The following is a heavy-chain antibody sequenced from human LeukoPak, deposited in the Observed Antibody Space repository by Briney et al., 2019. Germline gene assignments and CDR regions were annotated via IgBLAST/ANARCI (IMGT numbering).Heavy chain of an antibody. Sequence: PGGSLRLSCAVSGFTFSSYGMLWVRHAPGKGLVWVSRLNNDGSSTSYADSVRGRFIISRDNAKNTLYLQMNSLRPEDTAVYYCARERHCTSTSCYSKWFDPWGQGTLVTVSS. CDR2: LNNDGSST. V-gene: IGHV3-74*01. CDR1: GFTFSSYG. CDR3: ARERHCTSTSCYSKWFDP. D-gene: IGHD2-2*01. J-gene: IGHJ5*02.